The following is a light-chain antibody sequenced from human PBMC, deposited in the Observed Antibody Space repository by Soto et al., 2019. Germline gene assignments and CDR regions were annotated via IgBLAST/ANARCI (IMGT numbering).Light chain of an antibody. CDR2: DAS. CDR3: QQYHGSSLT. Sequence: DIQMTQSPPALSASVGDRVTITCRASESVHKWLAWYQQTAGKAPKVLIYDASTLETGVPSRFSGSGSGTEFALNISSLQPNDSATYVCQQYHGSSLTFAQGTNVEI. V-gene: IGKV1-5*01. J-gene: IGKJ1*01. CDR1: ESVHKW.